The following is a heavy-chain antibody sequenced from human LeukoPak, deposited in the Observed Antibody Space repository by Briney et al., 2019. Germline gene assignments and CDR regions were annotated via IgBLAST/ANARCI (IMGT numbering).Heavy chain of an antibody. CDR1: GGTFSNYA. CDR3: ARSEYYYGSGSKRHKGGWFDP. V-gene: IGHV1-69*06. D-gene: IGHD3-10*01. CDR2: IIPIFGTA. Sequence: GASVKVSCKASGGTFSNYAISWVRQAPGQGLEWMGGIIPIFGTANFAQKFQGRVTITADKSTSTAYMELSSLRSEDTAVYYCARSEYYYGSGSKRHKGGWFDPWGQGTLVTVSS. J-gene: IGHJ5*02.